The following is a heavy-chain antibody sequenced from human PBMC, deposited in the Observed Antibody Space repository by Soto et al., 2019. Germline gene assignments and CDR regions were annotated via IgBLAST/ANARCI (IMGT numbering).Heavy chain of an antibody. CDR2: IIPMLGIA. Sequence: QVQLVQSGAEVKKPGSSVKVSCKDSGGTFSTYSMFWVRQAPGQGLEWMGRIIPMLGIANYAQRFQDRVTITADKSTATAYMELSSLRSEDTALYYGTIGSWSGEVFDIWGQGTMVTVSS. CDR1: GGTFSTYS. J-gene: IGHJ3*02. V-gene: IGHV1-69*02. CDR3: TIGSWSGEVFDI. D-gene: IGHD2-21*01.